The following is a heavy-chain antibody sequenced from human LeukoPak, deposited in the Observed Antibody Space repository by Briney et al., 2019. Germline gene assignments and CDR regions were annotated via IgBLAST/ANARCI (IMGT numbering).Heavy chain of an antibody. Sequence: GESLKISRKGSGYSFTSYWINWVRQMPGKGLEWMGIIYPGDSDTKYSPSFQGQVTISVDKSINTAYLQWSSLKASDTAMYYCARRSYGGKDFDYWGQGTLVTVSS. CDR1: GYSFTSYW. D-gene: IGHD4-23*01. J-gene: IGHJ4*02. CDR2: IYPGDSDT. V-gene: IGHV5-51*01. CDR3: ARRSYGGKDFDY.